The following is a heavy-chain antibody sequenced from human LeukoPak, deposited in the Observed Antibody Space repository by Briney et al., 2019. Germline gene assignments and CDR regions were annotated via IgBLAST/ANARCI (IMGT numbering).Heavy chain of an antibody. V-gene: IGHV3-21*01. CDR3: ARDFRVNGGRYSFDY. CDR1: GFTFSSYS. J-gene: IGHJ4*02. Sequence: PGGSLRLSCAASGFTFSSYSMNWVRQAPGKGLEWVSSISSSSSYIYYADSVKGRFTISRDNSKNTLYLQMNSLRAEDTAVYYCARDFRVNGGRYSFDYWGQGTLVTVSS. D-gene: IGHD2-2*02. CDR2: ISSSSSYI.